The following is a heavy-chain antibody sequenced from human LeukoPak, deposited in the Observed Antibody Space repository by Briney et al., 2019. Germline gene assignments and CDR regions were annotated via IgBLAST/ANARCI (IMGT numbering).Heavy chain of an antibody. CDR3: ARGGYYYYYMDV. V-gene: IGHV1-18*01. Sequence: ASVKVSCKASGYTFTSYGISWVRQAPGQGLEWMGWISAYTGNTNYAQKLQGRVTMTTDTSTSTAYMELRSPRADDTAVYYCARGGYYYYYMDVWGKGTTVTISS. J-gene: IGHJ6*03. CDR2: ISAYTGNT. D-gene: IGHD3-16*01. CDR1: GYTFTSYG.